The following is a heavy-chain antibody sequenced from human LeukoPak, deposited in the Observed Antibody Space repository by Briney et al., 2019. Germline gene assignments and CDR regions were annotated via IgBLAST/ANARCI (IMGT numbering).Heavy chain of an antibody. CDR2: IYYSGST. V-gene: IGHV4-59*01. CDR1: GGSISSYY. Sequence: SETLSLTCTVSGGSISSYYWSWIRQPPGKGLEWIGYIYYSGSTNYNPSLKSRVTISVDTSKNQFSLKLSSVTAADTAVYYCARVTYGSSPDYYYYYFMDVWGKGTTVTVSS. D-gene: IGHD6-13*01. CDR3: ARVTYGSSPDYYYYYFMDV. J-gene: IGHJ6*03.